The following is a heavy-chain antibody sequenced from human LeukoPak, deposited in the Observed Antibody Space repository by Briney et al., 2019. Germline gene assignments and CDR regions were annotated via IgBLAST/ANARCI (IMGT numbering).Heavy chain of an antibody. CDR3: AKDREYSGYGGYYYYMDV. Sequence: GGSLRLSCAASGFTFSSYAMSWVRQAPGKGLEWVSAISGSGGSTYYADSVKGRFTISRDNSKNTLYLQMNSLRAEDTAVYYCAKDREYSGYGGYYYYMDVWGKGTTVTVSS. D-gene: IGHD5-12*01. CDR1: GFTFSSYA. J-gene: IGHJ6*03. CDR2: ISGSGGST. V-gene: IGHV3-23*01.